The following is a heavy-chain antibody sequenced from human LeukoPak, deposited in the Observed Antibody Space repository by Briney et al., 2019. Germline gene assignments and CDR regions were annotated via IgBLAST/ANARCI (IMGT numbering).Heavy chain of an antibody. CDR1: GFTFSSYW. CDR2: ISGSGGST. V-gene: IGHV3-23*01. J-gene: IGHJ4*02. CDR3: AKDLGIAAASFDY. Sequence: GGSLRLSCAASGFTFSSYWMTWVRQAPGKGLEWVSAISGSGGSTYYADSVKGRFTISRDNSKNTLYLQMNSLRAEDTAVYYCAKDLGIAAASFDYWGQGTLVTVSS. D-gene: IGHD6-13*01.